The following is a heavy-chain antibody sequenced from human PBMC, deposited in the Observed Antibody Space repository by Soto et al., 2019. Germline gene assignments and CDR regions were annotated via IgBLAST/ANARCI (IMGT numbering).Heavy chain of an antibody. CDR3: ARDPKTSGGQHWAFNYFDS. CDR1: GFPFSSYG. CDR2: IWYDGTNK. V-gene: IGHV3-30*19. D-gene: IGHD7-27*01. Sequence: QVQLVESGGGVVQPGRSLRLSCAASGFPFSSYGMHWVRQAPGKGLEWVAVIWYDGTNKFYADSVKGRFTISRDNSKSTLYLQVDSLRPEDAAVYYCARDPKTSGGQHWAFNYFDSWGQGTLVTVSS. J-gene: IGHJ4*02.